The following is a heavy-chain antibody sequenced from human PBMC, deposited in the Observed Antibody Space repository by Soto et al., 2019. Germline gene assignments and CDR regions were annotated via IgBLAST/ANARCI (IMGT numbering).Heavy chain of an antibody. J-gene: IGHJ6*04. CDR1: EFTFSRSN. V-gene: IGHV3-21*01. CDR2: ISSSSSYI. D-gene: IGHD2-21*02. CDR3: ARHGAFSVYCYYYYYYGKDF. Sequence: PGGSLRLSCAASEFTFSRSNMNCVRQAPEKGLEWVSSISSSSSYIYYADSVKGRFTISRDNAKNSLYLQMNSLRAEDTAVYYSARHGAFSVYCYYYYYYGKDFWGTG.